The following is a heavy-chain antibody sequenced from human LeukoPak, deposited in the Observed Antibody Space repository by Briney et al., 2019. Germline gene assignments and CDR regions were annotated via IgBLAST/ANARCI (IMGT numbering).Heavy chain of an antibody. V-gene: IGHV4-39*01. D-gene: IGHD6-19*01. CDR1: GGSISSSSYY. J-gene: IGHJ4*02. Sequence: SETLSLTCTVSGGSISSSSYYWGWIRQPPGKGLEWIGSIYYSGSTYYNPSLKSRVTISVDTSKNQFSLKLSSVTAADTAVYYCARSGAAGAVAGTDYWGQGTLVTVSS. CDR2: IYYSGST. CDR3: ARSGAAGAVAGTDY.